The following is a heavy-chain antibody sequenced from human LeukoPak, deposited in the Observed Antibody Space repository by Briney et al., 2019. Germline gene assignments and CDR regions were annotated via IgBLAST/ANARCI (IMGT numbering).Heavy chain of an antibody. CDR3: ARDDLPGYCSSTSCYAPPLFDY. CDR2: IWYDGSNK. CDR1: GFTFSSYG. J-gene: IGHJ4*02. D-gene: IGHD2-2*01. V-gene: IGHV3-33*01. Sequence: PGGSLRLSCAASGFTFSSYGMHWVRQAPGKGLVWVAVIWYDGSNKYYADSVKGRFTISRDNSKNTLYLQMNSLRAEDTAVYYCARDDLPGYCSSTSCYAPPLFDYWGQGTLVTVSS.